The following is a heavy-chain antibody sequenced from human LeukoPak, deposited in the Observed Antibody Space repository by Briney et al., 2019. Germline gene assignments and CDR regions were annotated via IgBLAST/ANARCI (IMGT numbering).Heavy chain of an antibody. D-gene: IGHD3-3*01. J-gene: IGHJ4*02. V-gene: IGHV4-34*01. CDR3: ARGLFGVRDY. CDR2: INHSGST. Sequence: PSETLSLTCAVYGGSFSGYYWSWIRQPPGKGLEWIGEINHSGSTNYNPSLKSRVTIPVDTSKNQFSLKLSSVTAADTAVYYCARGLFGVRDYWGQGTLVTVSS. CDR1: GGSFSGYY.